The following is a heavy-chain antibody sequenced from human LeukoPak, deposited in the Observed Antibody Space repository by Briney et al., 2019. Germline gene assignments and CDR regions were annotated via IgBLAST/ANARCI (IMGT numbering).Heavy chain of an antibody. D-gene: IGHD2-2*01. J-gene: IGHJ5*02. CDR2: IYYSGST. CDR3: ARDVVVPAARNWFDP. Sequence: PSETLSLTCTVSGGSMSPYHWGWIRQPPGKGLEWTGYIYYSGSTNYNPSLKSRVTISVDTSKNQFSLKLSSVTAADTAVYYCARDVVVPAARNWFDPWGQGTLVTVSS. CDR1: GGSMSPYH. V-gene: IGHV4-59*12.